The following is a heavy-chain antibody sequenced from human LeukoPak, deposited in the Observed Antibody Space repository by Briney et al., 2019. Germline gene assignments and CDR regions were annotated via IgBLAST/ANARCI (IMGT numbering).Heavy chain of an antibody. D-gene: IGHD3-9*01. CDR1: GGSISSSSYY. CDR2: IYYSGST. J-gene: IGHJ5*02. CDR3: ANLLANYDILTGYYH. V-gene: IGHV4-39*07. Sequence: SETLSLTCTVSGGSISSSSYYWGWIRQPPGKGLEWIGSIYYSGSTYYNPSLKSRVTISVDTSKNQFSPKLSSVTAEDTAVYYCANLLANYDILTGYYHWGQGTLVTVSS.